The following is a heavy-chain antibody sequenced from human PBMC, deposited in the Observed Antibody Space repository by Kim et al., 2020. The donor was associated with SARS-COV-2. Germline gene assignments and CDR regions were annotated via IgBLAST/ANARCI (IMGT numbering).Heavy chain of an antibody. CDR2: EK. D-gene: IGHD6-19*01. CDR3: ARDSDWASDY. Sequence: EKNCVNSVKGRFTISRDNAKNSLFLQMNNLRAEDTAVYYCARDSDWASDYWGQGTLVTVSS. J-gene: IGHJ4*02. V-gene: IGHV3-7*01.